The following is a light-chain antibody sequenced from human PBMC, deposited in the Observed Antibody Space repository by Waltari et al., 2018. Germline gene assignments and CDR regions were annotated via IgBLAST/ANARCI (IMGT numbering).Light chain of an antibody. CDR2: KAS. V-gene: IGKV1-5*03. CDR3: QQYNRYST. Sequence: DIQMTQSPSTLSASVGDRVTITCRASQSISSYLAWDQQKPGKAPKLLISKASTVGSGVPARVSGSGSGTEFTLTISSLQPDDFATYDCQQYNRYSTFGQGTKVEIK. CDR1: QSISSY. J-gene: IGKJ1*01.